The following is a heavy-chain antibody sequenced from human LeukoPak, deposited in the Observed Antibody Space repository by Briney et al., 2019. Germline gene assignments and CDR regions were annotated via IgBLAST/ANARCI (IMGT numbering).Heavy chain of an antibody. CDR1: GFTFSSYG. Sequence: PGGSLRLSCAASGFTFSSYGMHWVRQAPGKGLEWVAVIWYDGSNKYYADSVKGRFTISRDNSKNTLYLQMNSLRAEDTAVYYCAREGGYCSGGSCYGYFDYWGQGTLVTVSS. CDR2: IWYDGSNK. D-gene: IGHD2-15*01. J-gene: IGHJ4*02. V-gene: IGHV3-33*01. CDR3: AREGGYCSGGSCYGYFDY.